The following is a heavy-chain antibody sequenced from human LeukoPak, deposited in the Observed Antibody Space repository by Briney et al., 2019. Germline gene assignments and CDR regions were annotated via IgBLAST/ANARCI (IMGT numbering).Heavy chain of an antibody. CDR1: GFIFSSYR. CDR2: IKEDGSEK. J-gene: IGHJ6*04. D-gene: IGHD2-2*01. Sequence: GGSLRLSCAASGFIFSSYRMSWVRQAPGKGLEWVANIKEDGSEKYYVDSVKGRFTISRDNAKNSLYLQTNSLRAEDTAVYYCARRALRYCSSTSCPAQYYGVDVWGKGTTVTVSS. V-gene: IGHV3-7*03. CDR3: ARRALRYCSSTSCPAQYYGVDV.